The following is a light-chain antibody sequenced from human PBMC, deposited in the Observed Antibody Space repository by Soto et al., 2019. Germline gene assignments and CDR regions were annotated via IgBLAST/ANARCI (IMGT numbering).Light chain of an antibody. Sequence: DIQMTQSPSSLSASVGDRVTITSRASQSIANYLAWYQQKPGKVPKLLIYAASSLQSGVPSRFSGSGSGTDFTLTISSLQPEDVATYYCQKYDSARWTFGQGTKVEIK. CDR3: QKYDSARWT. J-gene: IGKJ1*01. V-gene: IGKV1-27*01. CDR2: AAS. CDR1: QSIANY.